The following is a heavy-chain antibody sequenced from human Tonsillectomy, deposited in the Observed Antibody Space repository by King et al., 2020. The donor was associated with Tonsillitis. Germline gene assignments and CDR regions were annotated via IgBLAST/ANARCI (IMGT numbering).Heavy chain of an antibody. J-gene: IGHJ4*02. CDR2: IYSGGST. V-gene: IGHV3-66*01. Sequence: VQLVESGGGLVQPGGSLRLSCAASGFTVSSNYMSWVRQAPGKGLEWVSVIYSGGSTYYADSVKGRFTISRDNSKNTLYLQMNSLRAEDTAVYYCARDMRDDSSGYYENYWGQGTLVTVSS. CDR3: ARDMRDDSSGYYENY. D-gene: IGHD3-22*01. CDR1: GFTVSSNY.